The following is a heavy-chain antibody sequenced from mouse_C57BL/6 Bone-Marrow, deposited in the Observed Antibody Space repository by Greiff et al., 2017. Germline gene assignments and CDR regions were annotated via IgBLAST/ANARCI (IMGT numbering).Heavy chain of an antibody. V-gene: IGHV5-6*02. J-gene: IGHJ2*01. CDR1: GFTFSSYG. CDR2: ISSGGSYT. D-gene: IGHD2-3*01. Sequence: DVMLVESGGDLVKPGGSLKLSCAASGFTFSSYGMSWVRQTPDKRLEWVATISSGGSYTYYPDSVKGRFTISRDIAKNTLYLQMSSLKSEDTAMYYCARRGYYALYYFDYWGQGTTLTGSS. CDR3: ARRGYYALYYFDY.